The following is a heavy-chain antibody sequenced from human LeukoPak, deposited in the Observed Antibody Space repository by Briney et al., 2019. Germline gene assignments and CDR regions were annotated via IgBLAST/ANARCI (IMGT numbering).Heavy chain of an antibody. CDR1: GFTFSGYW. CDR2: IKHDGSED. D-gene: IGHD4/OR15-4a*01. V-gene: IGHV3-7*01. Sequence: SGGSLRLSCAASGFTFSGYWMTWVRQIPGKGLEWVANIKHDGSEDYFVDSVKGRFTISRDNAENSLHLQMSSLRAEDTAVYYCARSANYGGHAFFDYWGQGILVIVSS. CDR3: ARSANYGGHAFFDY. J-gene: IGHJ4*02.